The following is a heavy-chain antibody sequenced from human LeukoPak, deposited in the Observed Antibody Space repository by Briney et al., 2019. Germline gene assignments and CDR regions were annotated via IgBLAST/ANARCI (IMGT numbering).Heavy chain of an antibody. CDR3: ARRQQLVPNAFDI. CDR1: GFTFSDYS. D-gene: IGHD6-13*01. Sequence: GGSLRLSCTASGFTFSDYSVNWVRQAPGKGLEWVSCITGISDIYYADSVKGRFTISRDNAKNSVYLQMNSLRAEDTGIYYCARRQQLVPNAFDIWGQGTMVTVSS. CDR2: ITGISDI. J-gene: IGHJ3*02. V-gene: IGHV3-69-1*02.